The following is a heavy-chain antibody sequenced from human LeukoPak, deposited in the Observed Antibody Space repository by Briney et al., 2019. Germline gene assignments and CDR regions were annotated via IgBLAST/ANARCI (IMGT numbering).Heavy chain of an antibody. CDR1: GFTFDDYA. CDR2: ISWNSGSI. V-gene: IGHV3-9*01. Sequence: PGRSLRLSCAASGFTFDDYAMHWVRQAPGKGLEWVSGISWNSGSIGYADSVKGRFTISRDNAKNSLYLQMNSLRAEDTALYYCAKDDYFDYWGQGTLVTVSS. CDR3: AKDDYFDY. J-gene: IGHJ4*02.